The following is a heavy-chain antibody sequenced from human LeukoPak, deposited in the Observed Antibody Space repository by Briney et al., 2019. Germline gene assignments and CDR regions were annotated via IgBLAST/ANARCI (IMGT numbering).Heavy chain of an antibody. Sequence: PSETLSLTCTVSGGSISSNSYYWGWIRQPPGKGLKWIGSIYYSGSTYYNPSLKSRVTISVDTSKNQFSLKLSFVTAADTAVYYCARTVRGSSGYYQNWGQGTLVTVSS. J-gene: IGHJ4*02. V-gene: IGHV4-39*01. CDR3: ARTVRGSSGYYQN. D-gene: IGHD3-22*01. CDR1: GGSISSNSYY. CDR2: IYYSGST.